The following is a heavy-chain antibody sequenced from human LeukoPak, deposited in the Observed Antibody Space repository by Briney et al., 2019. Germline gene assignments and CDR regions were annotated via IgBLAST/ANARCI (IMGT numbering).Heavy chain of an antibody. J-gene: IGHJ6*02. D-gene: IGHD3-10*01. V-gene: IGHV5-51*01. Sequence: GESLKISCKGSGYSFTSYWIGWVRQMPGKGLEWMGIIYPGDSDTRYSPSFQGQVTISADKSISTAYLQWSSLKASDTAMYYCARHNTEYYGSGSSNYGMDVWGQGTTVTVSS. CDR2: IYPGDSDT. CDR1: GYSFTSYW. CDR3: ARHNTEYYGSGSSNYGMDV.